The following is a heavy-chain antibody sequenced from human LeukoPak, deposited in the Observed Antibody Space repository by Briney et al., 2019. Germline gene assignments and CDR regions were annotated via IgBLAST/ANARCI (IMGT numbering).Heavy chain of an antibody. CDR3: ARGPSIAAAVTFD. J-gene: IGHJ4*02. V-gene: IGHV3-21*01. CDR2: ISSSSNYI. CDR1: GFTFGDYA. Sequence: GGSLRLSCTASGFTFGDYAMSWFRQAPGKGLEWVSSISSSSNYIYYADSVKGRFTISRDNAKNTLYLQMNSLRAEDTAVYYCARGPSIAAAVTFDWGQGTLVTVSS. D-gene: IGHD6-13*01.